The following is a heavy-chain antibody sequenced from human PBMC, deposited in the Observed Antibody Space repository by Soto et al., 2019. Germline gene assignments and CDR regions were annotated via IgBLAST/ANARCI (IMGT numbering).Heavy chain of an antibody. J-gene: IGHJ5*02. V-gene: IGHV4-59*01. CDR1: GGSISSYY. CDR2: IYYSGST. CDR3: ARVNRISMVRGVIWWFEA. Sequence: SETLSLTCPVSGGSISSYYWSWIRQPPGKGLEWIWYIYYSGSTNYNPSLKSRVTISVDTSKNQFSLTLSSVTAADTAVYYCARVNRISMVRGVIWWFEAWGQGTLVTVSS. D-gene: IGHD3-10*01.